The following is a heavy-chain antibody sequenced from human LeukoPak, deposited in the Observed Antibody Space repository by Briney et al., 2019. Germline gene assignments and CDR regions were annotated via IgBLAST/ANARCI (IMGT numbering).Heavy chain of an antibody. D-gene: IGHD2-15*01. CDR3: ARVACSGGSCYFEYFQH. J-gene: IGHJ1*01. V-gene: IGHV1-69*05. CDR2: IIPIFGTA. CDR1: GGTFSSYA. Sequence: SVKVSCKASGGTFSSYAISWVRQAPGQGLEWMGGIIPIFGTANYAQKFQGRVTITTDESTSTAYMELSSLRSEDTAVYYCARVACSGGSCYFEYFQHRGQGTLVTLSS.